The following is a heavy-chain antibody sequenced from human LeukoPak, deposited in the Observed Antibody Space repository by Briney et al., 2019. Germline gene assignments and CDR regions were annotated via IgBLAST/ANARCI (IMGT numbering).Heavy chain of an antibody. CDR1: GGSFSSYY. D-gene: IGHD6-6*01. CDR3: ARGGSRQISSSDLDY. J-gene: IGHJ4*02. V-gene: IGHV4-59*01. Sequence: PSETLSLTCTVSGGSFSSYYWNWIRQPPGKGLEWIGYIYYSGNTNYNPSLKSRVTISVDTSKKQFSLNLSSVTAADTAVYFCARGGSRQISSSDLDYWGQGTLVTVSS. CDR2: IYYSGNT.